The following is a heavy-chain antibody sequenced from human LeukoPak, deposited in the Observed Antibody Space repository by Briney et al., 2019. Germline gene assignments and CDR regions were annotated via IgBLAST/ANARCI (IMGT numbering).Heavy chain of an antibody. D-gene: IGHD5-24*01. CDR2: INPSGGST. J-gene: IGHJ4*02. CDR1: GYTFTSYY. V-gene: IGHV1-46*01. Sequence: ASVKVSCKASGYTFTSYYMHWVRQAPGQGLEWMGIINPSGGSTGYAQKFQGRVTMTRDMSTSTVYMELSSLRSEDTAVYYCARDSRDGAFDYWGQGTLVTVSS. CDR3: ARDSRDGAFDY.